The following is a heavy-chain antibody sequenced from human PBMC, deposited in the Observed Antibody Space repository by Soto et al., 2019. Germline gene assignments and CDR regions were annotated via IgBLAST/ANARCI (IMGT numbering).Heavy chain of an antibody. Sequence: QVQLVQSGTEVKKPGSSVKVSCKASGGTFSSYAISWVREAPGQGLEWMGGIIPIFGTANYAQKFQGRVTITADESTSTAYMELSSLRSEDTAVYYCARTHSRATPGGAYYYFAMDVWGQGTTVTVSS. D-gene: IGHD6-25*01. CDR2: IIPIFGTA. V-gene: IGHV1-69*12. J-gene: IGHJ6*02. CDR3: ARTHSRATPGGAYYYFAMDV. CDR1: GGTFSSYA.